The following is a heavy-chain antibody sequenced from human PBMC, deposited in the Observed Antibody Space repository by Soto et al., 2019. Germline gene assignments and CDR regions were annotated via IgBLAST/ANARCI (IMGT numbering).Heavy chain of an antibody. D-gene: IGHD2-2*01. CDR1: GGSISSGGYY. Sequence: QVQLQESGPGLVKPSQTLSLTCTVSGGSISSGGYYWSWIRQHPGKGLEWIGYIYYSGSTYYNPSLKSRVNKSVDTVKNPFSPEVRPGTGGDTAVDYCAREPVVRGSSTSWRGAFDIWGQGTMVTVSS. V-gene: IGHV4-31*03. CDR3: AREPVVRGSSTSWRGAFDI. CDR2: IYYSGST. J-gene: IGHJ3*02.